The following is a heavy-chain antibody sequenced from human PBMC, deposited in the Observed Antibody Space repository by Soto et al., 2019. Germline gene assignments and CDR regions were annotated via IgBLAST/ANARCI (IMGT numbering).Heavy chain of an antibody. D-gene: IGHD3-3*01. CDR2: IIPIFGTA. V-gene: IGHV1-69*06. J-gene: IGHJ6*02. CDR3: ERGYDFWSGLHLYGMDV. CDR1: GGTFSSYA. Sequence: SVKASCKASGGTFSSYAISWVRQAPGQGLEWMGGIIPIFGTANYAQKFQGRVTITADKSTSTAYMELSSLRSEDTAVYYCERGYDFWSGLHLYGMDVWGQGTTVTVSS.